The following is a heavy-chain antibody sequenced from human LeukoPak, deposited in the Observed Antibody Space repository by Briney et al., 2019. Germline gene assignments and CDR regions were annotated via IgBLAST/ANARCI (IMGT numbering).Heavy chain of an antibody. Sequence: SGGSLRLSCAASGFTFSDYYMSWIRQAPGKGLEWVSAISGSGGSTYYADSVKGRFTISRDNSKNTLYLQMNSLRAEDTAVYYCAKLQQQLVDGGMDVWGQGTTVTVSS. CDR1: GFTFSDYY. J-gene: IGHJ6*02. V-gene: IGHV3-23*01. CDR2: ISGSGGST. CDR3: AKLQQQLVDGGMDV. D-gene: IGHD6-13*01.